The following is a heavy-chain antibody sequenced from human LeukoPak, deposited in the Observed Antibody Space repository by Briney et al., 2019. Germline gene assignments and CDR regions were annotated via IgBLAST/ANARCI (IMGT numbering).Heavy chain of an antibody. CDR3: ARDPTYGSTWYVTWSDP. V-gene: IGHV3-23*01. J-gene: IGHJ5*02. D-gene: IGHD6-13*01. Sequence: PGGSLRLSCAASGFTFSSYAMSWVRQAPGKGLEWISTISSSGGNKYYTNSVKGRFTTSSDNSKNTRDLQMNGLKAENTDVYSCARDPTYGSTWYVTWSDPWGKGTLVTVSS. CDR2: ISSSGGNK. CDR1: GFTFSSYA.